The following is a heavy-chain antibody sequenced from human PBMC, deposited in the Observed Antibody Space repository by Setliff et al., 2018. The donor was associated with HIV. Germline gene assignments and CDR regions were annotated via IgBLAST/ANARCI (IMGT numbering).Heavy chain of an antibody. CDR3: ARVPYSSSWGTFDY. D-gene: IGHD6-6*01. Sequence: LRLSCAGSGFNFNTCAMNWVRQAPGKGLEWVAVIWYDGDNKYYADSVKGRFTISRDNSKNTLYLQMSSLRAEDTAVYYCARVPYSSSWGTFDYWGQGTLVTVSS. CDR2: IWYDGDNK. J-gene: IGHJ4*02. CDR1: GFNFNTCA. V-gene: IGHV3-33*08.